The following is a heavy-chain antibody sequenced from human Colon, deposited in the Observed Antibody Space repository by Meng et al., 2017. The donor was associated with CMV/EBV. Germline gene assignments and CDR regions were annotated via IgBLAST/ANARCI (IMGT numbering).Heavy chain of an antibody. D-gene: IGHD1-26*01. J-gene: IGHJ5*02. Sequence: ASVKVSCKASGYSFSGYYIHWVRQAPGPGLEWMGSLNPKSGGIKYAQKFQGRVTMTRDTSINTAYMDLTRLTSDDTAVYYCARESTYSGSYVPLDWFDTWGQGTLVTVSS. V-gene: IGHV1-2*02. CDR3: ARESTYSGSYVPLDWFDT. CDR1: GYSFSGYY. CDR2: LNPKSGGI.